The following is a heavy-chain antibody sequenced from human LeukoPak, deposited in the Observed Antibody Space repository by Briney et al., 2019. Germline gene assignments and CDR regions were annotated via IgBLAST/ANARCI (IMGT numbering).Heavy chain of an antibody. D-gene: IGHD2-15*01. J-gene: IGHJ5*02. Sequence: PSETLSLTCAVYGGSFSGYYWSWIRQPPGKGLEWIGEINHSGSTNYNPSLKSRVTISVDTSKNQFSLKLSSVTAADTAVYYCARVFCSGGSCYHSRGWFDPWGQGTLVTVSS. CDR3: ARVFCSGGSCYHSRGWFDP. V-gene: IGHV4-34*01. CDR2: INHSGST. CDR1: GGSFSGYY.